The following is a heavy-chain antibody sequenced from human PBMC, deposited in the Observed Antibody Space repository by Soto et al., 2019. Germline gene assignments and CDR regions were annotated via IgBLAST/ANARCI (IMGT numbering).Heavy chain of an antibody. D-gene: IGHD1-1*01. V-gene: IGHV1-69*13. Sequence: ASVKVSCKASGGTVSSYAIDWVRQAPGQGLEWMGGIIPLFGTTNYAQKLQGRVKLTADESTRTAYMELSTLTSEDTAVYYCARGTVTGSEYNYYYYGMDVWGQGTTVTVSS. CDR1: GGTVSSYA. CDR2: IIPLFGTT. CDR3: ARGTVTGSEYNYYYYGMDV. J-gene: IGHJ6*02.